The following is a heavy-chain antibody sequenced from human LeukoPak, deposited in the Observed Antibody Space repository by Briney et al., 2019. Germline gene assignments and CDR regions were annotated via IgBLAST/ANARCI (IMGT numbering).Heavy chain of an antibody. V-gene: IGHV3-48*01. CDR3: ARELVSSGWTQRYFDY. CDR2: ISSSSSTI. CDR1: GFTFSSYS. D-gene: IGHD6-19*01. Sequence: GGSLRLSCAASGFTFSSYSMNWVRQAPGKGLEWVSYISSSSSTIYYADSVKGRFTISRDNAKNSLYLQMNSLRAEDTAVYYCARELVSSGWTQRYFDYWGQGTLVTVSS. J-gene: IGHJ4*02.